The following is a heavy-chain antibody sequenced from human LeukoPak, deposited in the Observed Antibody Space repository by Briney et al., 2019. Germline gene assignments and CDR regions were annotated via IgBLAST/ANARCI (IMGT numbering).Heavy chain of an antibody. CDR1: GYTFTGYY. J-gene: IGHJ4*02. Sequence: ASVKVSCKASGYTFTGYYIHWVRQAPGQGLEWMGWINPNSGGTNYAQKFQGRVTMTRDTSISTAYMELSRLRSDDTAVYYCARGYYYDSSGYYEYWGQGTLVTVSS. D-gene: IGHD3-22*01. V-gene: IGHV1-2*02. CDR2: INPNSGGT. CDR3: ARGYYYDSSGYYEY.